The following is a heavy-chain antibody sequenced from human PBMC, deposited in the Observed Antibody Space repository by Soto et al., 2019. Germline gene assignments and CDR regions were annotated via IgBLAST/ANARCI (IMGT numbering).Heavy chain of an antibody. CDR2: IYYSGST. V-gene: IGHV4-59*08. D-gene: IGHD6-19*01. J-gene: IGHJ4*02. CDR1: GGSISSYY. CDR3: ATHSSLSSGWRAFDY. Sequence: QVQLQESGPGLVKPSETLSLTCTVSGGSISSYYWSWIRQPPGKGLEWIGYIYYSGSTNYNPSLTSRVTISVDPSKNQFPLKLSSVTAADTAVYYCATHSSLSSGWRAFDYWGQGTLVTVSS.